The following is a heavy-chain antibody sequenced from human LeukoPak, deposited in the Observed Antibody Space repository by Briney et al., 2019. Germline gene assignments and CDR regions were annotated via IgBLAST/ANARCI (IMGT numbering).Heavy chain of an antibody. CDR3: AKGRIAAADDYFDY. Sequence: GGSLRLSCAASGFTFSSYAMSWVRQAPGKGLEWVSGISGSGGSTYYADSVKGRFTVSRDNSKNTLYLQTNSLRAEDTAVYYCAKGRIAAADDYFDYWGQGTLVTVSS. CDR2: ISGSGGST. CDR1: GFTFSSYA. D-gene: IGHD6-13*01. V-gene: IGHV3-23*01. J-gene: IGHJ4*02.